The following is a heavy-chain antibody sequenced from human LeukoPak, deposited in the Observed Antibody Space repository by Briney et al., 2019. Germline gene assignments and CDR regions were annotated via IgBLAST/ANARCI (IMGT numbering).Heavy chain of an antibody. CDR2: INHSGST. D-gene: IGHD3-10*01. CDR1: GGSFSGYY. V-gene: IGHV4-34*01. CDR3: ARRTKSPNFDYYGSETHNWFDP. J-gene: IGHJ5*02. Sequence: PSETLSLTCAVYGGSFSGYYWSWLRQPPGKGLEWIGEINHSGSTNYNPSLKSRVTISVDTSKNQFSLKLSSVTAADTAVYYCARRTKSPNFDYYGSETHNWFDPWGQGTLVTVSS.